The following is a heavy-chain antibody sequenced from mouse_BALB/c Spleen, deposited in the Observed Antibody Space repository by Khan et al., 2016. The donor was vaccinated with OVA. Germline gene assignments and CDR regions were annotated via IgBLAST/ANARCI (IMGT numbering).Heavy chain of an antibody. J-gene: IGHJ4*01. Sequence: VQLQESGPGLVAPSQSLSITCTVSGFSLTSYGVTWVRQPPGKGLEWLGVIWGDGNTNYHSALISRLSISKDNSKSQVFLKLNSRQTDDTATYFCANFDYGYYAVDCWGQGTSVTVSS. D-gene: IGHD2-4*01. CDR2: IWGDGNT. CDR1: GFSLTSYG. CDR3: ANFDYGYYAVDC. V-gene: IGHV2-3*01.